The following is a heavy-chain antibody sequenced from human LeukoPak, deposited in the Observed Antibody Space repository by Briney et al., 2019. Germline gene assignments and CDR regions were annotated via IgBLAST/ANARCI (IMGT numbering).Heavy chain of an antibody. J-gene: IGHJ5*02. CDR3: ARVGIAAPNWFDP. CDR1: GGSIGSYY. Sequence: PSETLSLTCTVSGGSIGSYYWSWIRQPPGKGLEWIGYIYYSGSTNYNPSLKSRVTISVDTSKDQFSRKLSSVTAADTAVYYCARVGIAAPNWFDPWGQGTLVTVSS. V-gene: IGHV4-59*01. CDR2: IYYSGST. D-gene: IGHD6-13*01.